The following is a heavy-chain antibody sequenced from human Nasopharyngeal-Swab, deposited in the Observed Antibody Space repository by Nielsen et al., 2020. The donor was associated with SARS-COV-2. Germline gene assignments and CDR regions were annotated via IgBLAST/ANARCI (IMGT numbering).Heavy chain of an antibody. J-gene: IGHJ4*02. D-gene: IGHD3-3*01. Sequence: SVKVSCKAFGGTFSSFAFSWVRQAPGQGLEWMGRIIPILGRTNYAQKFQGRVTISADKSTSTAYMELSSLRSEDTAMYYCASFYDFWTWGQGTLVTVSS. V-gene: IGHV1-69*04. CDR1: GGTFSSFA. CDR2: IIPILGRT. CDR3: ASFYDFWT.